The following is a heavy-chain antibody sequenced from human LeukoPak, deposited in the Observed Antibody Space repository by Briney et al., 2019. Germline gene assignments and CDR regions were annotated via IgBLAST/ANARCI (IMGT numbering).Heavy chain of an antibody. V-gene: IGHV1-8*01. Sequence: ASVKVSCKASGYTFTSYDINWVRQATGRGLEWMGWMNPNSGNTGYAQKFQGRVTMTRNTSISTAYMELSSLRSEDTAVYYCAGGYDSSGYYLDWGQGTLVTVSP. CDR3: AGGYDSSGYYLD. CDR1: GYTFTSYD. J-gene: IGHJ4*02. CDR2: MNPNSGNT. D-gene: IGHD3-22*01.